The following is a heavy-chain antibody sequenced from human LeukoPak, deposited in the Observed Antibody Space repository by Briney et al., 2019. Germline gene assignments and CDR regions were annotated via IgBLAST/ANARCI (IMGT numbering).Heavy chain of an antibody. CDR1: GYTFTSYD. CDR2: IIPIFGTA. Sequence: ASVKVSCKASGYTFTSYDISWVRQAPGQGLEWMGGIIPIFGTANYAQRFQGRVTINTDESTSTAYMELSSLRSEDAAVYYCARPIADDAFDIWGQGTMVTVSS. V-gene: IGHV1-69*05. D-gene: IGHD2-15*01. CDR3: ARPIADDAFDI. J-gene: IGHJ3*02.